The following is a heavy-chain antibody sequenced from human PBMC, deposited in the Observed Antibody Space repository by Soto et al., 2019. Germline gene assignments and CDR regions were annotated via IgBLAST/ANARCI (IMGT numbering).Heavy chain of an antibody. CDR2: INPSGGSV. CDR1: GYSFISHY. J-gene: IGHJ4*02. V-gene: IGHV1-46*01. CDR3: ARDYLSSKLSLSYFDF. D-gene: IGHD2-2*01. Sequence: QVQLVQSGAEVTRPGASVKVSCKASGYSFISHYIHWVRQAPGQGLEWMGFINPSGGSVNLAQKFQGRVTMTIDTSTTTVYMELSSLRSEDAAVYYCARDYLSSKLSLSYFDFWGQGTLVTVSS.